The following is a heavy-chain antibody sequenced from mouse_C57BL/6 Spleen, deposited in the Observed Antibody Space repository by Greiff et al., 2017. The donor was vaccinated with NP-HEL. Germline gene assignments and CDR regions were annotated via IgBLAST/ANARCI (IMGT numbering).Heavy chain of an antibody. D-gene: IGHD3-3*01. CDR2: INPGSGGT. CDR1: GYAFTNYL. V-gene: IGHV1-54*01. J-gene: IGHJ4*01. Sequence: QVQLKQSGAELVRPGTSVKVSCKASGYAFTNYLIEWVKQRPGQGLEWIGVINPGSGGTNYNEKFKGKATLTADKSSSTAYMQLSSLTSEDSAVYFCARRDVNAMDYWGQGTSVTVSS. CDR3: ARRDVNAMDY.